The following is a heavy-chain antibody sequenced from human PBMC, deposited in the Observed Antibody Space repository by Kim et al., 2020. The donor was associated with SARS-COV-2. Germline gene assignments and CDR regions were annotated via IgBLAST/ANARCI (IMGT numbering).Heavy chain of an antibody. Sequence: GGSLRLSCAASGFTFSSYSMNWVRQAPGKGLEWVSYISSSSSTIYYADSVKGRFTISRDNAKNSLYLQMNSLRDEDTAVYYCARETPETRTGPLTPYYYYGMDVWGQGTTVTVSS. D-gene: IGHD1-1*01. CDR1: GFTFSSYS. J-gene: IGHJ6*02. CDR2: ISSSSSTI. CDR3: ARETPETRTGPLTPYYYYGMDV. V-gene: IGHV3-48*02.